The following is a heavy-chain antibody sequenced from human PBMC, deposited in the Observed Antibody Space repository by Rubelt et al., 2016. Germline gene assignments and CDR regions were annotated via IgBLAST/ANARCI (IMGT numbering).Heavy chain of an antibody. V-gene: IGHV4-39*07. D-gene: IGHD5-12*01. CDR2: IHYSGRT. Sequence: QLQLHESGPGLVKPSETLSLTCTVSGGSISSITYKWAWVRQPPEKGLEWIASIHYSGRTDYNPPLKSRVNISLDTSKNQVALKLKVGTAADTAGYYCARDLSGYKSCWGKGTLVTVSA. CDR3: ARDLSGYKSC. J-gene: IGHJ4*02. CDR1: GGSISSITYK.